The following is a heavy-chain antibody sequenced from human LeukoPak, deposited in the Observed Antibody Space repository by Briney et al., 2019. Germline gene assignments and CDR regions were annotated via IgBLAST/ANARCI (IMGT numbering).Heavy chain of an antibody. J-gene: IGHJ4*02. Sequence: SWIRQPPGKGLEWIGEINHSGSTNYNPSLKSRVTISVDTSKNQFSLKLSSVTAADTAVYYCARAVVVATHDYWGQGTLVTVSS. CDR2: INHSGST. V-gene: IGHV4-34*01. CDR3: ARAVVVATHDY. D-gene: IGHD2-15*01.